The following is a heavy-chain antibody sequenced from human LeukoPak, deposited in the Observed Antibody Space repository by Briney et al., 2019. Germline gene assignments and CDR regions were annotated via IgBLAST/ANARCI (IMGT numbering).Heavy chain of an antibody. CDR2: ISAYNGNT. V-gene: IGHV1-18*01. D-gene: IGHD1-26*01. CDR1: GYTFTSYG. CDR3: ARDTRELLRVTYAFDI. J-gene: IGHJ3*02. Sequence: ASVKVSCKASGYTFTSYGISWVRQAPGQGLEWMGWISAYNGNTNYAQKLQGRVTMTTDTSTSTAYMELRSLRSDDTAVYYYARDTRELLRVTYAFDIWGQGTMVNVSS.